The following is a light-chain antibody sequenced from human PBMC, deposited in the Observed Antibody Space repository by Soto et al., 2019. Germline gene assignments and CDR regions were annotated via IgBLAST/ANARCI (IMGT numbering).Light chain of an antibody. CDR3: TSFTSSSTLV. Sequence: QSALTQPPSVSGSPGQSVTISCTGTSGDVGSYNRVSWYQQPPGTAPKLMIYEVSSRPSGVPDRFSGSKSGNTASLTISGLQAEDEADYYCTSFTSSSTLVFRGGTKLTVL. CDR2: EVS. CDR1: SGDVGSYNR. J-gene: IGLJ3*02. V-gene: IGLV2-18*02.